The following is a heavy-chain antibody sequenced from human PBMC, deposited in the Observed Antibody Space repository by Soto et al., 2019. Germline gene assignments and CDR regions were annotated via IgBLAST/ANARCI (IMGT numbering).Heavy chain of an antibody. J-gene: IGHJ4*02. V-gene: IGHV3-7*01. D-gene: IGHD3-22*01. CDR3: AREGGYYYDSSGLLDY. CDR2: IKQDGSEK. CDR1: GFTFSSYW. Sequence: GGSLRLSCAASGFTFSSYWMSWVRQAPGKGLEWVANIKQDGSEKYYVDSVKGRFTISKDNAKNSLYLQMNSLRAEDTAVYYCAREGGYYYDSSGLLDYWGQGTLVTVSS.